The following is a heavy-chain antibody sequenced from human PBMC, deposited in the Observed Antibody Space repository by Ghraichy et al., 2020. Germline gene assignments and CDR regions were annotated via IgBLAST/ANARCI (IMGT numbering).Heavy chain of an antibody. J-gene: IGHJ5*02. CDR1: GGSISSSSYY. Sequence: SETLSLTCTVSGGSISSSSYYWGWIRQPPGKGLEWIGRIYYSGSTYYNPSLKSRVTISVDTSKNQFSLKLSSVTAADPAVYYCATHHYYYDSSGYLNWFDPWGQGTLVTVSS. D-gene: IGHD3-22*01. V-gene: IGHV4-39*01. CDR3: ATHHYYYDSSGYLNWFDP. CDR2: IYYSGST.